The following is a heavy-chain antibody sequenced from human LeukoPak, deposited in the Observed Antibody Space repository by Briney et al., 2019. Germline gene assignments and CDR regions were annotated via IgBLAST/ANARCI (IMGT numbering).Heavy chain of an antibody. CDR1: GFTFSSYA. J-gene: IGHJ3*02. CDR3: SIWPTRRDDAFDI. CDR2: ISSNGGST. V-gene: IGHV3-64*01. Sequence: GGSLRLSCAASGFTFSSYAMHWVRQAPGKGLEYVSAISSNGGSTYYANSVKGRFTISRDNSMNTLYLQMGSLRAEDMAVYYCSIWPTRRDDAFDIWGQGTMVTVSS. D-gene: IGHD6-6*01.